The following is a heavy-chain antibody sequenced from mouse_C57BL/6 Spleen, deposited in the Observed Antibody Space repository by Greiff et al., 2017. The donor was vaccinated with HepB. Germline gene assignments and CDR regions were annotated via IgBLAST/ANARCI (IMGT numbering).Heavy chain of an antibody. CDR2: INPYNGGT. J-gene: IGHJ1*03. V-gene: IGHV1-19*01. Sequence: VQLQQSGPVLVKPGASVKMSCKASGYTFTDYYMNWVKQSHGKSLEWIGVINPYNGGTSYNQKFKGKATLTVDKSSSTAYMELNSLTSEDSAVYYCARTDDGYFYWYFDVWGTGTTVTVSS. CDR1: GYTFTDYY. CDR3: ARTDDGYFYWYFDV. D-gene: IGHD2-3*01.